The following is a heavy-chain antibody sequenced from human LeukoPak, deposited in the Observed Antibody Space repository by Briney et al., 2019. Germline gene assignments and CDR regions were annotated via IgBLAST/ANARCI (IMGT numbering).Heavy chain of an antibody. CDR2: ISSSGSTI. D-gene: IGHD1-26*01. Sequence: GGSLRLSCAASGSTFSGYWMHWVRQAPGKGLEWVSYISSSGSTIYYADSVKGRFTISRDNAKNSLYLQMNSLRAEDTAVYYCARDSPKEQKSPYWGQGTLVTVSS. CDR1: GSTFSGYW. J-gene: IGHJ4*02. V-gene: IGHV3-48*04. CDR3: ARDSPKEQKSPY.